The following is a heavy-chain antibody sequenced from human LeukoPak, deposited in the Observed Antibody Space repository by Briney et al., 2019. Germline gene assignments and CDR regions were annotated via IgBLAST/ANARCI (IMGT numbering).Heavy chain of an antibody. J-gene: IGHJ4*02. Sequence: ASVKVSCKTSGYTFTSYGIDWVRQAPGQGLEWMGWISGYNGDTSYARNLQGRVTMTTDTSTSTAYMELRSLRSDDTAVYYCARDLGYCSSTSCYQDYWGKGTLVTVSS. V-gene: IGHV1-18*01. CDR1: GYTFTSYG. CDR2: ISGYNGDT. D-gene: IGHD2-2*01. CDR3: ARDLGYCSSTSCYQDY.